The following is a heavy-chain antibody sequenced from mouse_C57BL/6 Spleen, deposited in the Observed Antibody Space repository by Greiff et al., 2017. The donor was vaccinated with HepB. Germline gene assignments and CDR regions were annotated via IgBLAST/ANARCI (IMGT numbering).Heavy chain of an antibody. Sequence: VQLQQSGPELVKPGASVKISCKASGYTFTDYYMNWVKQSHGKSLEWIGDINPNNGGTSYNQKFKGKATLTVDKSSSTAYMELRSLTSEDSAVYYCARWDYDVEGAMDYWGQGTSVTVSS. CDR3: ARWDYDVEGAMDY. V-gene: IGHV1-26*01. J-gene: IGHJ4*01. CDR2: INPNNGGT. D-gene: IGHD2-4*01. CDR1: GYTFTDYY.